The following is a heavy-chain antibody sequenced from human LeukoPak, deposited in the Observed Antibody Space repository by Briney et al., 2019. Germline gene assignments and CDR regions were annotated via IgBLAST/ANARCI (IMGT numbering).Heavy chain of an antibody. CDR1: GGTFSSYA. J-gene: IGHJ4*02. D-gene: IGHD2-2*01. CDR2: IIPIFGTA. V-gene: IGHV1-69*13. Sequence: ASVKVSCKASGGTFSSYAISWVRQAPGQGLEWMGGIIPIFGTANYALKFQGRVTITADESTSTAYMELSSLRSEDTAVYYCARDLGYCSSTSCYTFDYWGQGTLVTVSS. CDR3: ARDLGYCSSTSCYTFDY.